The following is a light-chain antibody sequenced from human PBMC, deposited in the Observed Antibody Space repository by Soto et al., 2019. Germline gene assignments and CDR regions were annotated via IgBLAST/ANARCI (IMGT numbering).Light chain of an antibody. Sequence: DIQLTQSPSTLSASVGDRVTITCRASQSITNWLAWYQQKTGKAPKLLIYDASSLKSGVPSRFRGRGSGTEFTLPLSGLQTGDSETYYCQQYNSYSPTFGQGTKVDIK. V-gene: IGKV1-5*01. J-gene: IGKJ1*01. CDR1: QSITNW. CDR2: DAS. CDR3: QQYNSYSPT.